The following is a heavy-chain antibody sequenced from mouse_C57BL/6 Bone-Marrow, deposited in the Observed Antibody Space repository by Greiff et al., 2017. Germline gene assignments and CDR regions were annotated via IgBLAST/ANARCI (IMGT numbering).Heavy chain of an antibody. V-gene: IGHV1-39*01. Sequence: EVKLVESGPELVKPGASVKISCKASGYSFTDYNMNWVKQSNGKSLEWIGVINPNYGTTSYNQKFKGKATLTVDQSSSTAYMQLNSLTSEDSAVYYCASHYYYGSSWAYWGQGTLVTVSA. CDR2: INPNYGTT. CDR1: GYSFTDYN. D-gene: IGHD1-1*01. J-gene: IGHJ3*01. CDR3: ASHYYYGSSWAY.